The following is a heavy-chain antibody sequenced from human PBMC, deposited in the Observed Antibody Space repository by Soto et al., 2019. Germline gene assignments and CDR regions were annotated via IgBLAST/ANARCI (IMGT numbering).Heavy chain of an antibody. CDR1: GFTFSSYG. D-gene: IGHD5-18*01. Sequence: GGSLRLSCAASGFTFSSYGMHWVRQAPGKGLEWVAVISYDGSNKYYADSVKGRFTISRGNSKNTLYLQMNSLRAEDTAVYYCAKAEGPAIQLWPRGWGPFDYWGQGTLVTVSS. J-gene: IGHJ4*02. CDR2: ISYDGSNK. CDR3: AKAEGPAIQLWPRGWGPFDY. V-gene: IGHV3-30*18.